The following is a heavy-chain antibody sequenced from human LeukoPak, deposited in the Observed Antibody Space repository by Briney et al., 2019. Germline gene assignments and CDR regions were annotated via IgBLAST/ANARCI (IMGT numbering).Heavy chain of an antibody. V-gene: IGHV4-4*02. Sequence: SETLSLTCAVSGGSISSNNWWGWVRQPPGKGLEWIGEIYHSGSTNYNPSLTSRVTISVDTSKNQFSLKLSSVTAADTAVYYCARMVRGVIWFGPWGQGTLVTVSS. J-gene: IGHJ5*02. CDR2: IYHSGST. D-gene: IGHD3-10*01. CDR1: GGSISSNNW. CDR3: ARMVRGVIWFGP.